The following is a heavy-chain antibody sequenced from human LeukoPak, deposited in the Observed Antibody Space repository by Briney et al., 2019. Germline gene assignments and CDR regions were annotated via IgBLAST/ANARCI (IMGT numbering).Heavy chain of an antibody. CDR2: IASTGET. V-gene: IGHV3-13*01. CDR3: VRGGIIGFDY. CDR1: GYSFSTSD. D-gene: IGHD3-16*01. J-gene: IGHJ4*02. Sequence: GGSLRLSCAASGYSFSTSDMLCVRESSGRGLEWVSSIASTGETCYAPSVKGRFTISRENVKTSLYLQLNSLRVGETAVYHCVRGGIIGFDYWGQGTLVTVSS.